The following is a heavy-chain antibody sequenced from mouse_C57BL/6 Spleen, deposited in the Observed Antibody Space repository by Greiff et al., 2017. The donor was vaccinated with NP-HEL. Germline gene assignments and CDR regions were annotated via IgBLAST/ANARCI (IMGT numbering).Heavy chain of an antibody. V-gene: IGHV1-82*01. D-gene: IGHD6-1*01. Sequence: QVQLKQSGPELVKPGASVKISCKASGYAFSSSWMNWVKQRPGKGLEWIGRIYPGDGDTNYNGKFKGKATLTADKSSSTAYMQLSSLTSEDSAVYFCASALTGYFDYWGQGTTLTVSS. J-gene: IGHJ2*01. CDR3: ASALTGYFDY. CDR2: IYPGDGDT. CDR1: GYAFSSSW.